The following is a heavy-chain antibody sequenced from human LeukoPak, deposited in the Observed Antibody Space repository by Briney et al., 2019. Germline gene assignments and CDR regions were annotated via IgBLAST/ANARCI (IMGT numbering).Heavy chain of an antibody. CDR1: GFTFSSYA. V-gene: IGHV3-30*18. CDR3: AKDRIVRYSSGWDY. D-gene: IGHD6-19*01. J-gene: IGHJ4*02. Sequence: GGSLRLSCAASGFTFSSYAMSWVRQAPGKGLEWVAVISYDGSNKYYADSVKGRFTISRDNSKNTPYLQMNSLRAEDTAVYYCAKDRIVRYSSGWDYWGQGTLVTVSS. CDR2: ISYDGSNK.